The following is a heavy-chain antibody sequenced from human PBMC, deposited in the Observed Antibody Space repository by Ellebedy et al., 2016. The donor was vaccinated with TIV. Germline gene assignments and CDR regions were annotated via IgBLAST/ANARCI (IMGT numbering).Heavy chain of an antibody. CDR1: GYPFSRYS. V-gene: IGHV1-3*01. CDR2: INVGSGYA. D-gene: IGHD3-10*01. CDR3: ARERFGCFDY. Sequence: AASVKVSCKASGYPFSRYSIYWLRQAPGQSLEWMGWINVGSGYATYSQNFQGRVTITWDTSASTAYMELRSLTSQDTALYFCARERFGCFDYWGQGAPVTVSS. J-gene: IGHJ4*02.